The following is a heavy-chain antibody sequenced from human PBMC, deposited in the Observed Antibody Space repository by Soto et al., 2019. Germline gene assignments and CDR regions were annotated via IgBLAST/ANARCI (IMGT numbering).Heavy chain of an antibody. CDR3: TPLGGERPQNENENYYYYGMDV. Sequence: AGGSLRLSCAASRFTFSNARVNWVRPAPGKGLEWGGRIKSKTDGGTTDYAAPVKGRFTISRDDSKNTLYLQMNSLKTEDTAVYYCTPLGGERPQNENENYYYYGMDVWGQGTTVTVSS. CDR1: RFTFSNAR. J-gene: IGHJ6*02. D-gene: IGHD3-16*01. CDR2: IKSKTDGGTT. V-gene: IGHV3-15*07.